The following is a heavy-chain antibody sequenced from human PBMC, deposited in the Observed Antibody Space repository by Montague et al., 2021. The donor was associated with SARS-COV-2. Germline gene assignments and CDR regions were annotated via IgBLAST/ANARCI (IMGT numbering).Heavy chain of an antibody. J-gene: IGHJ3*02. CDR1: GGSITRNYY. D-gene: IGHD3-10*01. CDR2: IYYSGTT. V-gene: IGHV4-39*01. Sequence: SETLSLTCTVSGGSITRNYYWGWIRPPPGKGLEWVGNIYYSGTTXXNPSLQSRVTISVDASKNQFSLNLTSVTAADTAVYYCARPLVRGVPKAFDIWGQGALVIVSS. CDR3: ARPLVRGVPKAFDI.